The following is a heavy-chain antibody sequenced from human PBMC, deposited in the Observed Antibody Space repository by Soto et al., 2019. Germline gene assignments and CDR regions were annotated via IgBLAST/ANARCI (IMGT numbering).Heavy chain of an antibody. CDR1: GFTFRSYV. V-gene: IGHV3-30*19. J-gene: IGHJ4*02. CDR3: ARWGVTGGLDV. Sequence: QVQLVESGGGVVQPGTSLRLSCVGSGFTFRSYVIHWVRQAPGKGLEWVARTSYDGSNKYYDDSVKGRFTISRENSRNPLDLPMDNLRLEVTACYYWARWGVTGGLDVWGQGTMVSVSS. D-gene: IGHD2-21*02. CDR2: TSYDGSNK.